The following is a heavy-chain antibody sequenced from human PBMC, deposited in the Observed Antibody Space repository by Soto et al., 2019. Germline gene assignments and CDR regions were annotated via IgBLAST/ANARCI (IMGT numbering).Heavy chain of an antibody. Sequence: EVQLLESGGGLVQPGGSLRLSCAASGFTFSSYAMSWVRQAPGKGLEWVSAISGSGGSTYYADSVKGRFTISRDNSKNTLYLQMNSLRAEVTAVYYCAKAPKLRFLTAYYYYGMDVWGQGTTVTVSS. D-gene: IGHD3-3*01. J-gene: IGHJ6*02. CDR3: AKAPKLRFLTAYYYYGMDV. CDR2: ISGSGGST. CDR1: GFTFSSYA. V-gene: IGHV3-23*01.